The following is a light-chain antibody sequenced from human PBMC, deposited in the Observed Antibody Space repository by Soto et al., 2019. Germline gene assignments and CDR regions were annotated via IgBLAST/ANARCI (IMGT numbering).Light chain of an antibody. Sequence: QSVLTQPPSASGSPGQSVTISCTGTTSDIGAYNYVSWYQQRPGKAPKLIIYEVTRRPSGVPDRIFGSKYDTTASLTVSGLQAEDEADYYCCSYAGSSTDVFGTGTKLTVL. CDR2: EVT. J-gene: IGLJ1*01. CDR3: CSYAGSSTDV. CDR1: TSDIGAYNY. V-gene: IGLV2-8*01.